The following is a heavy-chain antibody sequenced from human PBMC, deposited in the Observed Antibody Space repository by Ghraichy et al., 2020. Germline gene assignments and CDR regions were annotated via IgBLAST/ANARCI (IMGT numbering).Heavy chain of an antibody. Sequence: GGSLRLSCAASGFTFSNAWMSWVRQAPGKGLEWVGRIKSKTYGGTTDYSAPVKVRFTISRDDSKDTLWLQMNSLKTEDTAVYYCTTQSPYCAFDLWGQGTMVTVSS. CDR1: GFTFSNAW. J-gene: IGHJ3*01. V-gene: IGHV3-15*01. CDR2: IKSKTYGGTT. D-gene: IGHD2-8*02. CDR3: TTQSPYCAFDL.